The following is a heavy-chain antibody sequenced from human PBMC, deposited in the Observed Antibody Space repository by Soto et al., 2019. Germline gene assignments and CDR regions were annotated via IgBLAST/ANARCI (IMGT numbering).Heavy chain of an antibody. CDR1: GFTFSSNG. CDR2: ISYDGSKK. Sequence: GGSLRLSCAASGFTFSSNGTHWVRQAPGKGLEWVAVISYDGSKKYYADSVKGRLAISRTNSKNTLYLQMNSLRAEDTAVYYCAKAPDYGVGIGYWGQGTLVTVSS. V-gene: IGHV3-30*18. J-gene: IGHJ4*02. CDR3: AKAPDYGVGIGY. D-gene: IGHD4-17*01.